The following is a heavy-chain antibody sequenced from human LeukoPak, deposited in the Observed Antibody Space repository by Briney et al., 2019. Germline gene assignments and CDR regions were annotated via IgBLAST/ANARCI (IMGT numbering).Heavy chain of an antibody. Sequence: EGSLRLSCAASGFTFSSYSMNWVRQAPGKGLEWVSSISSSSSYIYYADSVKGRFTISRDNAKNSLYLQMNSLRAEDTAVYYCARDARVIQLWLRDAFDIWGQGTMVTVSS. V-gene: IGHV3-21*01. CDR2: ISSSSSYI. CDR3: ARDARVIQLWLRDAFDI. J-gene: IGHJ3*02. CDR1: GFTFSSYS. D-gene: IGHD5-18*01.